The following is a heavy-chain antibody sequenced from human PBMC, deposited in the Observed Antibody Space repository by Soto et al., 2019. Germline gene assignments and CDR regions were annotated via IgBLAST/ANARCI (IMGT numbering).Heavy chain of an antibody. V-gene: IGHV3-21*01. J-gene: IGHJ6*02. CDR3: ARDPHTAYCGGDCYFGPVHYYGMDV. D-gene: IGHD2-21*02. CDR1: GFTFSSYS. Sequence: EVQLVESGGGLVKPGGSLRLSCAASGFTFSSYSMNWVRQAPGKGLEWVSSISSSSSYIYYADSVKGRFTISRDNAKNSLYLQMNSLRAEDTAVYYCARDPHTAYCGGDCYFGPVHYYGMDVWGQGTTVTVSS. CDR2: ISSSSSYI.